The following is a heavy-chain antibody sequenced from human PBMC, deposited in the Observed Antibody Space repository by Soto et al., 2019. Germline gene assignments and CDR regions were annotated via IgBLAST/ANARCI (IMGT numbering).Heavy chain of an antibody. CDR3: ARGYCSSTSCADFDY. CDR2: IWYDGSNK. D-gene: IGHD2-2*01. Sequence: PGGAPGHSCSAPGFPFRSSGMPRGRPAPGKGLEWVAVIWYDGSNKYYADSVKGRLTISRDNSKNTLYLQMNSLRAEDTAVYYCARGYCSSTSCADFDYWGQGTLVTVSS. J-gene: IGHJ4*02. CDR1: GFPFRSSG. V-gene: IGHV3-33*01.